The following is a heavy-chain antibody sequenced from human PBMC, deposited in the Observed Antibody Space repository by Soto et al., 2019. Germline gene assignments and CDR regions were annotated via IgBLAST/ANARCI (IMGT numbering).Heavy chain of an antibody. CDR1: GFTFGDYA. Sequence: GGSLRLSCTASGFTFGDYAMSWFRQAPGKGLEWVGFIRSKAYGGTTEYAASVKGRFTISTDDSKSIAYLQMNSLKTEDTAVYYCTRVHEYRSYDAFDIWGQGTMVTVSS. CDR2: IRSKAYGGTT. J-gene: IGHJ3*02. D-gene: IGHD6-6*01. CDR3: TRVHEYRSYDAFDI. V-gene: IGHV3-49*03.